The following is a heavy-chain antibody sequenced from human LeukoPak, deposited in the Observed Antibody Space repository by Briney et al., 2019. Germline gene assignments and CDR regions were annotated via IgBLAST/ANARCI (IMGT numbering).Heavy chain of an antibody. Sequence: GGSLRLSCVTSGFTFSIYGMNWVRQAPGKGLDWVSSITGSGGDTSYADSVKGRFTISRDNSKNTLYLQMNSLRAEDTAVYYCAKLVSAMVTRDAFDIWGQGTMVTVSS. CDR2: ITGSGGDT. J-gene: IGHJ3*02. D-gene: IGHD5-18*01. V-gene: IGHV3-23*01. CDR3: AKLVSAMVTRDAFDI. CDR1: GFTFSIYG.